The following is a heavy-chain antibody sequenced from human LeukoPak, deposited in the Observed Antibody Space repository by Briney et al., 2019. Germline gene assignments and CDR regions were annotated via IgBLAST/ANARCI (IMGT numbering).Heavy chain of an antibody. V-gene: IGHV3-30*18. CDR3: VKTPVGATENY. D-gene: IGHD1-26*01. CDR1: GFTFSSYG. CDR2: ISYDGSNK. Sequence: GGSLRLSCAASGFTFSSYGMHWVRQAPGKGLEWVAVISYDGSNKYYADSVKGRFTISRDNSKNTLYLQMNSLRAEDTAVYYCVKTPVGATENYWGQGTLVTVSS. J-gene: IGHJ4*02.